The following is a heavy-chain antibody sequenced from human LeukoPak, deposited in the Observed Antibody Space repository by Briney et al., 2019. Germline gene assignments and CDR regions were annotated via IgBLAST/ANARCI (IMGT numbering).Heavy chain of an antibody. CDR2: IYYSGST. D-gene: IGHD3-9*01. J-gene: IGHJ4*02. CDR3: ARHRIFYFDY. V-gene: IGHV4-59*08. Sequence: SSETLSLTCTVSGGSISSYYWSWIRQPPGKGLEWIGYIYYSGSTNYNPSLKSRVTISVDTSKNQFSLKLSSVTAADTAVYYCARHRIFYFDYWGQGTLVTVSS. CDR1: GGSISSYY.